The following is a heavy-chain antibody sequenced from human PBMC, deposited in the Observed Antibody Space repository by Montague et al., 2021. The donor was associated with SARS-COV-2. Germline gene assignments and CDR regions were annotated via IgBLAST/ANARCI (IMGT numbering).Heavy chain of an antibody. CDR3: ARGDGVVVAAPYI. D-gene: IGHD2-15*01. Sequence: TLSLTCTVSGGSISNGGYYCSCIRHHPVKGLEWIGYMYDSGSTYYNPSLTSRVTMSLDTSKNQFSLKLSSVTAADTAVYYCARGDGVVVAAPYIWGQGTMVTVSS. CDR1: GGSISNGGYY. CDR2: MYDSGST. J-gene: IGHJ3*02. V-gene: IGHV4-31*03.